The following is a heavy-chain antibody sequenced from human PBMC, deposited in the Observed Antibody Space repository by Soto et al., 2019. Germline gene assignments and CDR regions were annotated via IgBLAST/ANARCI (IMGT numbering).Heavy chain of an antibody. V-gene: IGHV3-23*01. CDR3: AKDIRDTAMVSHGFDY. Sequence: EVQLLESGGGLVQPGGSLRLSCAASGFTFSSYAMSWVRQAPGKGLEWVSAISGSGGSTYYADSVKGRFTISRDNSKNTLYLQMNSLRAEDTAVYYCAKDIRDTAMVSHGFDYWGQGTLVTVSS. CDR2: ISGSGGST. D-gene: IGHD5-18*01. J-gene: IGHJ4*02. CDR1: GFTFSSYA.